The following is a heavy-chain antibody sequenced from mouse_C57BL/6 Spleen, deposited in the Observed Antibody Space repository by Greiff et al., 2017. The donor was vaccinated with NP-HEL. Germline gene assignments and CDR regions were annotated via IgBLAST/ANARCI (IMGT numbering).Heavy chain of an antibody. CDR3: ARDSRFYYNYAMDY. CDR2: INYDGSST. V-gene: IGHV5-16*01. CDR1: GFTFSDYY. D-gene: IGHD2-1*01. Sequence: EVKLVESEGGLVQPGSSMKLSCTASGFTFSDYYMAWVRQVPEKGLEWVANINYDGSSTYYLDSLKSRFIISRDNAKNILYLQMSSLKSEDTATYYCARDSRFYYNYAMDYWGQGTSVTVSS. J-gene: IGHJ4*01.